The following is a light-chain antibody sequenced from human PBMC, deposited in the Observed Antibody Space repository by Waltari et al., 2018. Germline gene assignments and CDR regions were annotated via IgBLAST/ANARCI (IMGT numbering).Light chain of an antibody. CDR1: TSDVGGYNY. CDR2: EVT. CDR3: SSYTSSSTVV. Sequence: QSALTQPASVSGSPGQSITISCTGTTSDVGGYNYVSWYQQYPGKAPKLMIYEVTNRPSGFSKRFSGSKSGNTASLTIAGLQTEDEADYYCSSYTSSSTVVFGGGTKLTVL. V-gene: IGLV2-14*01. J-gene: IGLJ2*01.